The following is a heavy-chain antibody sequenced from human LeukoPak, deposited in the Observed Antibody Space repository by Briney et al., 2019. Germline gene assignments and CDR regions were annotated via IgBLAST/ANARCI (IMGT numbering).Heavy chain of an antibody. J-gene: IGHJ4*02. CDR1: GYTFTNYV. V-gene: IGHV1-3*01. CDR3: VRDDCAADACYPGGY. CDR2: INAGNGDT. D-gene: IGHD2-21*02. Sequence: ASVKVSCKASGYTFTNYVVHWARQAPGQRPEWMGYINAGNGDTKYSKNFQDRVTITRDTSASTAYMEVSSLTSEDTALYSCVRDDCAADACYPGGYWGQGTLVTVSS.